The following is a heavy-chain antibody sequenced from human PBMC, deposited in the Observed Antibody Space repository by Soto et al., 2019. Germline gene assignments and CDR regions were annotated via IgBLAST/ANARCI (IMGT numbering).Heavy chain of an antibody. D-gene: IGHD4-17*01. CDR2: IIPIFGTA. CDR1: GGTFSSYA. Sequence: QVQLVQSGAEVKKPGSSVKVSCKASGGTFSSYAISWVRQAPGQGLEWMGGIIPIFGTANYAQKFQGRVTITADESTSTAYMELSSLRSEDTAVYYWARDPMDTPDPTVTSDCWGQGPLVTVSS. J-gene: IGHJ4*02. CDR3: ARDPMDTPDPTVTSDC. V-gene: IGHV1-69*12.